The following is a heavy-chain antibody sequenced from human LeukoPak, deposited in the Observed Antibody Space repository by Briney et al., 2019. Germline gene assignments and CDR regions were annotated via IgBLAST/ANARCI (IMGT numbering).Heavy chain of an antibody. Sequence: GGSLRLSCAASGFTFSSYAMSWVRQAPGKGLEWVSAISGSGGSTYYADSVKGRFTISRDNSKNTLYLQMNSLRAEDTALYYCAKDIKEGSGSYYHYYYGMDVWGQGTTVTVSS. CDR1: GFTFSSYA. CDR3: AKDIKEGSGSYYHYYYGMDV. J-gene: IGHJ6*02. CDR2: ISGSGGST. D-gene: IGHD1-26*01. V-gene: IGHV3-23*01.